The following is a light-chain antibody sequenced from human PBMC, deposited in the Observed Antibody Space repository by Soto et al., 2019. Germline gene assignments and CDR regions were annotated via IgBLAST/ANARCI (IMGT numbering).Light chain of an antibody. CDR3: QQRSNWPLT. CDR2: DAS. J-gene: IGKJ4*01. V-gene: IGKV3-11*01. Sequence: EIVLPQSPATLSLSPGERAILSCWASQSVGNHLAWYQQKPGQAPRLLIYDASKRATGVPARFSGSGSGTDFTLTISSLEPEDFAVYYCQQRSNWPLTFGGGTKVDIK. CDR1: QSVGNH.